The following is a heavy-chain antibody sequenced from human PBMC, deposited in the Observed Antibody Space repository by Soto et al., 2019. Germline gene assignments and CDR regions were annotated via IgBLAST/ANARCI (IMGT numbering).Heavy chain of an antibody. CDR2: IYGQGDE. J-gene: IGHJ4*02. CDR1: GFSLSTNNVA. V-gene: IGHV2-5*01. CDR3: AHLDVSAWYYYDN. Sequence: QITLKESAPTLEKPTQTLTLTCTFSGFSLSTNNVAVGWIRQPPGKALEWLAHIYGQGDENYSSSLKSRLTITKDTSKSQVLLTMTNMDPVDAATYYCAHLDVSAWYYYDNWGQGTLVTVSS. D-gene: IGHD2-15*01.